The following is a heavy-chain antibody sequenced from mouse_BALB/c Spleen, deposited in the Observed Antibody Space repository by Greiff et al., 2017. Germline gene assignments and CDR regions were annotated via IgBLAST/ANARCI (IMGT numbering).Heavy chain of an antibody. J-gene: IGHJ4*01. Sequence: EVKLVESGAELVKPGASVKLSCTASGFNIKDTYMHWVKQRPEQGLEWIGRIDPANGNTKYDPKFQGKATITADTSSNTAYLQLSSLTSEDTAVYYCARKEYGGMDYWGQGTSVTVSS. CDR2: IDPANGNT. CDR3: ARKEYGGMDY. CDR1: GFNIKDTY. D-gene: IGHD2-10*02. V-gene: IGHV14-3*02.